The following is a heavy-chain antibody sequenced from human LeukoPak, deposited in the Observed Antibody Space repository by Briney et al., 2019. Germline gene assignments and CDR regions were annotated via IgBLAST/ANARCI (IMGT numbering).Heavy chain of an antibody. CDR3: AAVDILTGYLYGMDV. CDR1: GFTFTSSA. CDR2: IVVGSGNT. Sequence: GTSVKVSCKASGFTFTSSAMQWVRRARGQRLEWIGWIVVGSGNTNYAQKFQERVTITRDMSTSTAYMELSSLRSEDTAVYYCAAVDILTGYLYGMDVWGQGTTVTVSS. J-gene: IGHJ6*02. D-gene: IGHD3-9*01. V-gene: IGHV1-58*02.